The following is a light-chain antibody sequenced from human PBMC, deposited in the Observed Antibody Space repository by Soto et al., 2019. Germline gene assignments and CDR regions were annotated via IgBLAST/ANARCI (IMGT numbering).Light chain of an antibody. V-gene: IGKV1-12*01. CDR1: QTISSW. CDR2: SAS. CDR3: QQANSFPPT. J-gene: IGKJ5*01. Sequence: DIQMTQSPSTLSAFVGDRVTITCRASQTISSWLAWYQQKPGKAPKLLIYSASSLHSGVPSRFRGSRSGTDFTLTISSLQPEDFATYYCQQANSFPPTFGQGTRLEIK.